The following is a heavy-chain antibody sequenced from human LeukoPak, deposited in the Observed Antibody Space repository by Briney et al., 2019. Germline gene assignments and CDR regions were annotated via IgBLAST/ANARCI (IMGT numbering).Heavy chain of an antibody. CDR2: ISSSSSYI. Sequence: PGGSLRLSCAASGFTFSSYSMNWVRQAPGKGLEWVSSISSSSSYIYYADSVKGRFTIPRDNAKNSLYLQMNSLRAEDTAVYYCARVGDSVFDAFDIWGQGTMVTVSS. CDR1: GFTFSSYS. D-gene: IGHD5/OR15-5a*01. CDR3: ARVGDSVFDAFDI. J-gene: IGHJ3*02. V-gene: IGHV3-21*01.